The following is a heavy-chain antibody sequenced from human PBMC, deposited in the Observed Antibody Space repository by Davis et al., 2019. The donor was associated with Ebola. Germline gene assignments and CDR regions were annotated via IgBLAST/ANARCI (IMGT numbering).Heavy chain of an antibody. CDR1: GFPFTI. J-gene: IGHJ4*02. Sequence: GESLKISCAASGFPFTIMNWVRQTPGKGLEWVSGISGSGGRTYYADSVKGRFTISRDNSKNTLYLQMNSLRAEDTAVYYCARLGVRGVIHTDYWGQGTLVTVSS. V-gene: IGHV3-23*01. CDR2: ISGSGGRT. D-gene: IGHD3-10*01. CDR3: ARLGVRGVIHTDY.